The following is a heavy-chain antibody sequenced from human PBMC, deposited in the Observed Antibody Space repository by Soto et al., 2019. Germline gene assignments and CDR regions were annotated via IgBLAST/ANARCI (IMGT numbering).Heavy chain of an antibody. V-gene: IGHV5-51*01. D-gene: IGHD2-2*02. CDR3: ARYWRSTSCYTGTQDICDY. J-gene: IGHJ4*02. CDR2: IYPGDSDT. CDR1: GYSFTSYW. Sequence: DSLTISWMGSGYSFTSYWISLVSQMLGKGLEWMGIIYPGDSDTRYSPSFQGQVTISADKSISTAYLQWSSLKASDTAMSYWARYWRSTSCYTGTQDICDYWRKGT.